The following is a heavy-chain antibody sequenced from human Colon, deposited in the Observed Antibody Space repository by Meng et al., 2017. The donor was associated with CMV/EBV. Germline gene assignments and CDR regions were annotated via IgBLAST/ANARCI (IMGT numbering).Heavy chain of an antibody. CDR1: GYTFIRNA. D-gene: IGHD2/OR15-2a*01. Sequence: QVQLVQSGAEVKKPGASVKVSCKASGYTFIRNAIHWVRQAPGQRLEWMGWINSDNGDTKYSQQFHGRVTITRDTSATTAYMELSSLKSEDTAVYYCATSFYGGLPWGQGTLVTVSS. CDR3: ATSFYGGLP. CDR2: INSDNGDT. V-gene: IGHV1-3*04. J-gene: IGHJ5*02.